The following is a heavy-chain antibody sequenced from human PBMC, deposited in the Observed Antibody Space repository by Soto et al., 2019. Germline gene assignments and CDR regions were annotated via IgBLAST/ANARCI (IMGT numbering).Heavy chain of an antibody. CDR3: ARDSSLFCTGGTCYLQDAIDV. CDR1: GFTFNIYT. CDR2: ISSSSAYI. V-gene: IGHV3-21*02. D-gene: IGHD2-15*01. Sequence: EVQLVESGGGLVKPGGSLRLSCAASGFTFNIYTMNWVRQAPGKGLEWVSSISSSSAYIYYADSVKGRFTISRDNAENSLFLQMNSLTAEDTAVYYCARDSSLFCTGGTCYLQDAIDVWGQGTVVTVSS. J-gene: IGHJ3*01.